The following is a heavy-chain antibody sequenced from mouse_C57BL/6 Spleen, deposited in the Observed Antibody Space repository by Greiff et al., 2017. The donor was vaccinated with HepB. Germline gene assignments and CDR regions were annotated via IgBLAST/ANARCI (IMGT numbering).Heavy chain of an antibody. CDR2: INYDGSST. D-gene: IGHD2-3*01. CDR1: GFTFSDYY. Sequence: EVQRVESEGGLVQPGSSMKLSCTASGFTFSDYYMAWVRQVPEKGLEWVANINYDGSSTYYLDSLKSRFIISRDNAKNILYLQMSSLKSEDTATYYCARVDGYSYWYFDVWGTGTTVTVSS. CDR3: ARVDGYSYWYFDV. V-gene: IGHV5-16*01. J-gene: IGHJ1*03.